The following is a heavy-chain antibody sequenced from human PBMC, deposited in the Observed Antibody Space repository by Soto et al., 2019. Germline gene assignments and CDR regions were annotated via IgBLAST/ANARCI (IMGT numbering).Heavy chain of an antibody. J-gene: IGHJ5*02. Sequence: QVQLQESGPGLVKPSGTLSLTCAVSGGSISSSNWWSWVRQPPGKGLEWIGEIYHSGSTNYNPSLKSRVTISVEKSKNQFSLKLSSVTAADTAVYYCARLYYDFWSGYSVGGWFDPWGQGTLVTVSS. CDR3: ARLYYDFWSGYSVGGWFDP. D-gene: IGHD3-3*01. CDR2: IYHSGST. CDR1: GGSISSSNW. V-gene: IGHV4-4*02.